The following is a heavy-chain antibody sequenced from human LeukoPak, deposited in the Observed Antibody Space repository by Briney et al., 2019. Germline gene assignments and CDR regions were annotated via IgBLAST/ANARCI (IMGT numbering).Heavy chain of an antibody. V-gene: IGHV1-24*01. J-gene: IGHJ6*02. CDR1: GHPLAELA. CDR2: FASDECDT. D-gene: IGHD4-23*01. CDR3: AILPRTVVTPLDV. Sequence: SVNLFRKVSGHPLAELAMHGVRRAPGKGLVWGVGFASDECDTFYTQVAVGRVSMPEHTSTHTAYMALSSLTSEDTAVYYCAILPRTVVTPLDVWGQGTTVTVSS.